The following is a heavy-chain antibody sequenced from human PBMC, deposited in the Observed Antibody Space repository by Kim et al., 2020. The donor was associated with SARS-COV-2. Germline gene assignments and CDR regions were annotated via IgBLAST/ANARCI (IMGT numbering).Heavy chain of an antibody. J-gene: IGHJ6*02. Sequence: NPSLKSRVTISVDKSKNQFSLKLSSVTAADTAVYYCAREPQPYYYGMDVWGQGTTVTVSS. V-gene: IGHV4-4*02. CDR3: AREPQPYYYGMDV.